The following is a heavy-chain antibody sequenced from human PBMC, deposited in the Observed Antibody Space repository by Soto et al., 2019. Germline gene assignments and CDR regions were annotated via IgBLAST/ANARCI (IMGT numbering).Heavy chain of an antibody. J-gene: IGHJ4*02. Sequence: KXPESLSLPCIGSFESISSSSYYWVCIRQPPGKGLEWIGSIYYSGRTYYNPSFKSRVTISIDTSKNQFSLKLSSVTATDTAVYYCARQRTTVVTQAYFDHWGQGALVTVSS. D-gene: IGHD2-21*02. CDR1: FESISSSSYY. CDR2: IYYSGRT. CDR3: ARQRTTVVTQAYFDH. V-gene: IGHV4-39*01.